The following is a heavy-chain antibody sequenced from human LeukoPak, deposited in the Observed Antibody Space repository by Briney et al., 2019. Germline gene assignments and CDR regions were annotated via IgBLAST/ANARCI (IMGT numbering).Heavy chain of an antibody. D-gene: IGHD3-3*01. V-gene: IGHV2-5*04. J-gene: IGHJ4*02. CDR2: IFWNDDK. CDR1: GFSLSTTGED. CDR3: VHRKGVAYDFWSGYSNFDY. Sequence: SGPTLANPTQTPTLTCSFSGFSLSTTGEDVAWIRQPPGRALEWLALIFWNDDKTYSPSAKRRLTITKDTSTNQVVLTMTNMEPVDTGTYFCVHRKGVAYDFWSGYSNFDYWGQGALVTVSS.